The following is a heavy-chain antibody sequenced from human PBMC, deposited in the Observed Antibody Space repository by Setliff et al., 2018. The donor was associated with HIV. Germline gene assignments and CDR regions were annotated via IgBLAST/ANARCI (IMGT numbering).Heavy chain of an antibody. J-gene: IGHJ4*02. CDR3: ATSPAGEILGSRPFYFDY. CDR2: IYYSGST. D-gene: IGHD3-10*01. V-gene: IGHV4-59*05. CDR1: GDSISTYC. Sequence: SETLSLTCTVSGDSISTYCWIWIRQPPGKGLEWIGSIYYSGSTYYNPSLKSRVTISVDTSKNQFSLKMRSVTAADTAVYYCATSPAGEILGSRPFYFDYWGQGTLVTVSS.